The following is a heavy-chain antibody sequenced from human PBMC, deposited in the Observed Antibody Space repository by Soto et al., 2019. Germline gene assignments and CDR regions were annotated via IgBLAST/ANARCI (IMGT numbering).Heavy chain of an antibody. D-gene: IGHD3-16*01. V-gene: IGHV1-18*01. Sequence: QVQLVQSGAEVKKPGASVKVSCKASGYTFTTYGISWVRQAPGQGLEWMGWVSAYNGDTDYAQKLQGRVTMTTDTSTSTDYMELRSLRSDDTAVYYCARVDGSLGVLDYWGQGTLLTVSS. J-gene: IGHJ4*02. CDR2: VSAYNGDT. CDR3: ARVDGSLGVLDY. CDR1: GYTFTTYG.